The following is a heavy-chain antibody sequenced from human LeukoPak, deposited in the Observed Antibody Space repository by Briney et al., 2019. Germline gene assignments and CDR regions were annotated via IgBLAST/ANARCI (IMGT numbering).Heavy chain of an antibody. CDR1: GGSISSYY. V-gene: IGHV4-59*01. CDR3: ARAGYSYGTGYYFDY. Sequence: SETLSLTCTVSGGSISSYYCSWIRLPPGKCLEWIGYIYYTGATYYNPSLKSRVTISLDTSKNQFSLKLSSVTAADAAVYYCARAGYSYGTGYYFDYWGQGALVTVSS. CDR2: IYYTGAT. D-gene: IGHD5-18*01. J-gene: IGHJ4*02.